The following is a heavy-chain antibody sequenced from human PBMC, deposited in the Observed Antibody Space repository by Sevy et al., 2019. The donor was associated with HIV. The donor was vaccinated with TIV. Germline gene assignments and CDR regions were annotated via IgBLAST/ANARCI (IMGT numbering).Heavy chain of an antibody. V-gene: IGHV3-33*01. Sequence: GGSLRLSCAASGFTFSSYGMHWVRQAPGKGLEWVAVLCYDGSNKNYGDSVKGRFTISRDNSKNMLYLQMNSLRAEDTAIYYCAIDNRLWFGENWFDPWGQGTLVTVSS. CDR2: LCYDGSNK. CDR3: AIDNRLWFGENWFDP. CDR1: GFTFSSYG. D-gene: IGHD3-10*01. J-gene: IGHJ5*02.